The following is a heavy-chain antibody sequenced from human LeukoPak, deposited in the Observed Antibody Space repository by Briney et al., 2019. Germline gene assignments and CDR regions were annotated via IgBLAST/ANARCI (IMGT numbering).Heavy chain of an antibody. CDR3: AKGGAELTTRIFDY. Sequence: GGSLRLACEVSGLTFSSDAVSWVRQAAGEGREWVSCIINSGGSTYYGDSVNGRFTISRDNSKNTLYLHMSSLRDDDTAVYYCAKGGAELTTRIFDYWGQGTQVTVSS. CDR1: GLTFSSDA. V-gene: IGHV3-23*01. CDR2: IINSGGST. D-gene: IGHD4-11*01. J-gene: IGHJ4*02.